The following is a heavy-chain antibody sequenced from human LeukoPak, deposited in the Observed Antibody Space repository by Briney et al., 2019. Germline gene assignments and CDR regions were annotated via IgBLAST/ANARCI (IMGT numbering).Heavy chain of an antibody. Sequence: GASLRLSCAASGFTFSSYAMSWVRQAPGKGLEWVSAISGSGGSTYYADSVKGRFTISRDNSKNTLYLQMNSLRAEDTAVYYCAKVKAPYDFWSGYYSPFKYWGQGTLVTASS. CDR2: ISGSGGST. CDR3: AKVKAPYDFWSGYYSPFKY. CDR1: GFTFSSYA. D-gene: IGHD3-3*01. J-gene: IGHJ4*02. V-gene: IGHV3-23*01.